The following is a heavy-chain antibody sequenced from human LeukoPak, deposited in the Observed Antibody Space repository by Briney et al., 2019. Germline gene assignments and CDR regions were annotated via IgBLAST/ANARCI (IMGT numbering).Heavy chain of an antibody. CDR3: AKIATRAGYYYYYMDV. CDR1: GFTFSDYY. Sequence: PGGSLRLSCAASGFTFSDYYMSWIRQAPGKGLEWVSYISSSGSTIYYADSVKGRFTISRDNARNSLSLEMNNLRAEDTAVYYCAKIATRAGYYYYYMDVWGKGTTVTVSS. CDR2: ISSSGSTI. J-gene: IGHJ6*03. D-gene: IGHD1-26*01. V-gene: IGHV3-11*04.